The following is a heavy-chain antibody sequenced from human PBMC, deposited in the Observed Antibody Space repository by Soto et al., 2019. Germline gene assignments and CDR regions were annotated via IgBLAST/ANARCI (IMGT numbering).Heavy chain of an antibody. D-gene: IGHD6-19*01. J-gene: IGHJ5*02. V-gene: IGHV1-18*01. Sequence: QVQLVQSGAEVKKPGASVKVSCKASGYTFTSYGISWVRQAPGQGLEWMGWISAYNGNTNYAQKLKGRVTMTTDTSTSTAYMELRSLRSDDTAVYYCARDRLEQWLVRGGWFDPWGQGTLVTVSS. CDR1: GYTFTSYG. CDR3: ARDRLEQWLVRGGWFDP. CDR2: ISAYNGNT.